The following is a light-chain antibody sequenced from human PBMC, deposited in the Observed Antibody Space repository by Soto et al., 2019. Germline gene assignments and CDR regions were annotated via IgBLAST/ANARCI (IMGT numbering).Light chain of an antibody. CDR2: DVS. CDR1: SSDVGGYNY. V-gene: IGLV2-14*01. Sequence: QAVVTQPASVSGSPGQSITIYCTGTSSDVGGYNYVSWYQQHPGKAPKLMIYDVSNRPSGVSNRFSGSKSGNTASLTISGLQAEDEADYYCSSYTSSSTRVFGGGTKLTVL. J-gene: IGLJ2*01. CDR3: SSYTSSSTRV.